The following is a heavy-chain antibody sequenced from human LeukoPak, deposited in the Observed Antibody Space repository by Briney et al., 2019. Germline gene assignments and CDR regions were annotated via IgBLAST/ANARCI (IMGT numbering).Heavy chain of an antibody. Sequence: ASVKVSCKASGYAFTSYYMHWVRQAPGQGLEWMRIINPSGGSTSYALTFQGRVTMTRDTSTSTVYMELSSLRSEDTAVYYCARSVTTSDYWGQGTLVTVSS. D-gene: IGHD4-17*01. CDR2: INPSGGST. CDR3: ARSVTTSDY. J-gene: IGHJ4*02. V-gene: IGHV1-46*03. CDR1: GYAFTSYY.